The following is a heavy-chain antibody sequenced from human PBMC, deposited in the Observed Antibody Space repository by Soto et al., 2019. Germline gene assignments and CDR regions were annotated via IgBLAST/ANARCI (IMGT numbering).Heavy chain of an antibody. V-gene: IGHV3-21*01. J-gene: IGHJ3*02. CDR1: GFTFRRYS. CDR3: ARDQEYDSTCYSVCAFDI. CDR2: ISTSSSYI. Sequence: EVQLVESGGGLVKPGGSLRLSCAASGFTFRRYSVHWVRQAPGKALEWVSSISTSSSYIYYADSVKGRFTISRDNAKNSLYLQMNSLRAEDTAVYYCARDQEYDSTCYSVCAFDIWGHVTMVTASS. D-gene: IGHD3-22*01.